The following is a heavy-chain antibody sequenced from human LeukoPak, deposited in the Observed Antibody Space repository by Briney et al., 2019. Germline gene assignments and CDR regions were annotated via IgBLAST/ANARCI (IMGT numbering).Heavy chain of an antibody. CDR1: GFTFSTYA. D-gene: IGHD3-3*01. CDR2: INSDGSST. CDR3: ARLLSSRGFLEPYYGMDV. Sequence: PGGSLRLSCATSGFTFSTYAMSWVRQAPGKGLVWVSRINSDGSSTSYADSVKGRFTISRDNAKNTLYLQVNSLRAEDTAVYYCARLLSSRGFLEPYYGMDVWGQGTTVTVSS. V-gene: IGHV3-74*01. J-gene: IGHJ6*02.